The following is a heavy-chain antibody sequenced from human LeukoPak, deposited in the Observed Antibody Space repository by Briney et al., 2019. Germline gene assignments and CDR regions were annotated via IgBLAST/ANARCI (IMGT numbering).Heavy chain of an antibody. CDR3: AKDQDVLLWVGELTGKAFDI. V-gene: IGHV3-53*01. J-gene: IGHJ3*02. Sequence: GGSLRLSCVASGFTVGTNYMSWIRQAPGKGLEWVSVIYSGGSTYYADSVKGRFTISRDNSKNTLYLQMNSLRAEDTAVYYCAKDQDVLLWVGELTGKAFDIWGQGTRVTVSS. CDR1: GFTVGTNY. D-gene: IGHD3-10*01. CDR2: IYSGGST.